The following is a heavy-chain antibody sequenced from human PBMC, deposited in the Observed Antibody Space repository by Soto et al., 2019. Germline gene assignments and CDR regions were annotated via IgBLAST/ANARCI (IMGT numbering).Heavy chain of an antibody. Sequence: QVQLVQSGAEVKKPGSSVKVSCKASGGSFSTYVINWVRQAPGQGLEWMGGIIPVSGTPNYVQKFQDRFTVTANKSTNTTYMALNRLRSEDTAVYYCAREDIVLVPAAMTLHYFGMDVWGQGTKVTVSS. CDR2: IIPVSGTP. J-gene: IGHJ6*02. CDR3: AREDIVLVPAAMTLHYFGMDV. V-gene: IGHV1-69*06. CDR1: GGSFSTYV. D-gene: IGHD2-2*01.